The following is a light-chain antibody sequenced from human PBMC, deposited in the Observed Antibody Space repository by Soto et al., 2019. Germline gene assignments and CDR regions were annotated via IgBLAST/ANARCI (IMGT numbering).Light chain of an antibody. CDR2: DAS. CDR1: QSVSSY. V-gene: IGKV3-11*01. CDR3: QQSSNCS. Sequence: EIVLTQSPATLSLSPGERATLSCRASQSVSSYLAWYQQKPGQAPRLLIYDASNRATGIPARFSGSGSGTDFTLTSSSLEPEDFAVYYCQQSSNCSFGHGTKVDIK. J-gene: IGKJ3*01.